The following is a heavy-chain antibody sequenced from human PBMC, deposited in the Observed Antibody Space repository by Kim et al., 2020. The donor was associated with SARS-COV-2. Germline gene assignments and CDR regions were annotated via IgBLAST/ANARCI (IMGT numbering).Heavy chain of an antibody. Sequence: SVKGRFTISRDNSKNTLYLQMNSMRAEDTAVYYCVRPRAAPGEWNYGMDVWGQGTTVTVSS. D-gene: IGHD6-6*01. CDR3: VRPRAAPGEWNYGMDV. V-gene: IGHV3-30*01. J-gene: IGHJ6*02.